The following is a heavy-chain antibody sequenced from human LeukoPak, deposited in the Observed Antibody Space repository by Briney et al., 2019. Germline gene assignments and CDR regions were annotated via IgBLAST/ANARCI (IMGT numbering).Heavy chain of an antibody. J-gene: IGHJ5*02. CDR2: IYTSGST. CDR3: AREGYCSSTSCYAENWFDP. D-gene: IGHD2-2*01. Sequence: SETLSLTCTVSGGSISSYYWSRIRQPAGKGLEWIGRIYTSGSTNYNPSLKSRVTMSVDTSKNQFSLKLSSVTAADTAVYYCAREGYCSSTSCYAENWFDPWGQGTLVTVSS. CDR1: GGSISSYY. V-gene: IGHV4-4*07.